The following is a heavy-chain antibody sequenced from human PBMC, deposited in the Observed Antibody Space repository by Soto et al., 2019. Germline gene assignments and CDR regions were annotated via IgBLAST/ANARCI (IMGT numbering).Heavy chain of an antibody. CDR2: IYSGGST. Sequence: PGGSLRLSCAASGFTVSSNYMSWVRQAPGKGLEWVSVIYSGGSTYYADSVKGRFTISRDNSKNTLYLQMNSLRAEDTAVYYCARGSPRNWFDPWGQGTLVTVSS. J-gene: IGHJ5*02. CDR1: GFTVSSNY. CDR3: ARGSPRNWFDP. V-gene: IGHV3-53*01.